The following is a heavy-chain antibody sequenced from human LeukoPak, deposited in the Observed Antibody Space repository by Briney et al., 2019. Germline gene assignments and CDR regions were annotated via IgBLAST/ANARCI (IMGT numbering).Heavy chain of an antibody. Sequence: GGSLRLSCAASGFTFSRYAMSWVRQAPGKGLEWVGNIKQDGSETYYVASVMGRFSISRDNAKNSLFLQMSSLRAEDTAVYYCAREQGKWVRGYNYGSNPDYWGQGTLVTVSS. V-gene: IGHV3-7*01. CDR2: IKQDGSET. D-gene: IGHD5-18*01. CDR1: GFTFSRYA. J-gene: IGHJ4*02. CDR3: AREQGKWVRGYNYGSNPDY.